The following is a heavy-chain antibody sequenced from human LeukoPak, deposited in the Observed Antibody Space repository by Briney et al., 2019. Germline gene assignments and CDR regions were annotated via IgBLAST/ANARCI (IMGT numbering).Heavy chain of an antibody. CDR2: IYSSGST. CDR3: ARDLPYGDYAGSYYYMDV. CDR1: GASVSGSPYY. Sequence: SETLSLTCTVSGASVSGSPYYWGWIRQPPGKGLEWIGSIYSSGSTYYNTSLQSRVTISVDTSKNQFSLKLSSVTAADTAVYYCARDLPYGDYAGSYYYMDVWGKGTTVTVSS. J-gene: IGHJ6*03. V-gene: IGHV4-39*07. D-gene: IGHD4-17*01.